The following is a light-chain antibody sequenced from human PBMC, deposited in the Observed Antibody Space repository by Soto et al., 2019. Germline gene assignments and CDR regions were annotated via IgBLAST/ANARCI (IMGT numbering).Light chain of an antibody. J-gene: IGLJ2*01. Sequence: QSVLTQSPSASGTPGQRVTISCSGGTSNIGTNTVNWYQQVPGTAPKLLLYYNTQRPSGVPDRFSGSKSGTSASLAISGLQSEDEADYYGAAWDDSLDGVIFGAGTKLTVL. CDR2: YNT. CDR1: TSNIGTNT. V-gene: IGLV1-44*01. CDR3: AAWDDSLDGVI.